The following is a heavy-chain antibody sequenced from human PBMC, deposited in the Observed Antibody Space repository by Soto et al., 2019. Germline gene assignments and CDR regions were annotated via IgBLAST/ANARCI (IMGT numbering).Heavy chain of an antibody. Sequence: QVQLQESGPGLVKPSQTLSLTCTVSGGSISSGDYYWSWIRQPPGKGLEWIGYIYYSGSTYYNPSLKSRFTISVDTSKHQFSLKLSSVTAADTAVHYCARGFLDYSHYGMDVWGQGTTVTVSS. D-gene: IGHD4-4*01. CDR1: GGSISSGDYY. CDR2: IYYSGST. CDR3: ARGFLDYSHYGMDV. J-gene: IGHJ6*02. V-gene: IGHV4-30-4*01.